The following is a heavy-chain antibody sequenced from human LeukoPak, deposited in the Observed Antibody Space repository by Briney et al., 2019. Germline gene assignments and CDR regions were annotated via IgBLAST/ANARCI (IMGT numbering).Heavy chain of an antibody. J-gene: IGHJ4*03. CDR3: ARHRTYYFDY. CDR2: IYYSGST. V-gene: IGHV4-39*01. CDR1: GGSISSSSYY. D-gene: IGHD1-14*01. Sequence: SETLSLTCTVSGGSISSSSYYWGWIRQPPGKGLEWIGSIYYSGSTYYNPSLKSRVTISVDTSKNQFSLKLTSVTAADTAVYYCARHRTYYFDYWGQGTTVTVSS.